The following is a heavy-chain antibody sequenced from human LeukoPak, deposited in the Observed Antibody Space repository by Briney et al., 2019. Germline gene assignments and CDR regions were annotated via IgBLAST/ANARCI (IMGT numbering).Heavy chain of an antibody. CDR2: ISSSSSYI. Sequence: GGSLRLSCAASGFTFSSYSKNWVRQAPGKGLEWVSSISSSSSYIYYADPVKGRFTISRDNAKNSLYLQMNSLRAEDTAVYYCARVKDYGDYDAFDIWGQGTMVTVSS. CDR1: GFTFSSYS. D-gene: IGHD4-17*01. J-gene: IGHJ3*02. V-gene: IGHV3-21*01. CDR3: ARVKDYGDYDAFDI.